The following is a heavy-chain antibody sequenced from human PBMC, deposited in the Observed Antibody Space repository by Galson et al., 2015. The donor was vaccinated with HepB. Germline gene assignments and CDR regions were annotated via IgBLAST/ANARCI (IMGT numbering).Heavy chain of an antibody. J-gene: IGHJ6*03. CDR3: ARVAGGSSNRLYYYYYYMDV. D-gene: IGHD2-2*01. V-gene: IGHV6-1*01. CDR1: GDSVSSNSAA. Sequence: CAISGDSVSSNSAAWNWIRQSPSRGLEWLGRTYYRSKWYNDYAVSVKSRITINPDTSKNQFSLQLNSVTPEDTAVYYCARVAGGSSNRLYYYYYYMDVRGKGTTVTVSS. CDR2: TYYRSKWYN.